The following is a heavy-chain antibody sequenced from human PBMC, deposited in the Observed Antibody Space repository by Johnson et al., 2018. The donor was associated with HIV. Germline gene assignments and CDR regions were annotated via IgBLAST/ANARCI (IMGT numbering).Heavy chain of an antibody. CDR1: GFTFSSYA. V-gene: IGHV3-30*14. Sequence: QVQLVESGGGVVQPGRSLRPSCAASGFTFSSYAMHWVRQAPGKGLEWVAVISYDGSNKYYADSVKGRFTISRVNSTNMLYHQMNSLRAEETAVYYCAREVDYAVNTQRLDAFDIWGQGTMVTVSS. CDR3: AREVDYAVNTQRLDAFDI. D-gene: IGHD4-17*01. J-gene: IGHJ3*02. CDR2: ISYDGSNK.